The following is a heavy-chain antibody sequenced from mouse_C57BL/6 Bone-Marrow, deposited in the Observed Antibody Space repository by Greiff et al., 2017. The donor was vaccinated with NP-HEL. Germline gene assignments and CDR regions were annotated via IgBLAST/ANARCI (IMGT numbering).Heavy chain of an antibody. CDR3: TRRELLRNWYFDV. D-gene: IGHD1-1*01. J-gene: IGHJ1*03. V-gene: IGHV1-5*01. CDR2: IYPGNSDT. Sequence: VQLQQSGTVLARPGASVKMSCKTSGYTFTSYWMHWVKQRPGQGLEWIGAIYPGNSDTSYNQKFKGKAKLTAVTSASTAYMELSSLTNEDSAVYYCTRRELLRNWYFDVWGTGTTVTVSS. CDR1: GYTFTSYW.